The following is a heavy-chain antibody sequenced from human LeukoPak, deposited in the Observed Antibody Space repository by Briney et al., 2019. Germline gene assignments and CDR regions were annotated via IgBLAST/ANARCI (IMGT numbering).Heavy chain of an antibody. J-gene: IGHJ4*02. D-gene: IGHD3-10*01. CDR1: GGSVSSGSYY. CDR3: ARDQRITMVRGGFDY. CDR2: IYYSGST. Sequence: SETLSLTCTVSGGSVSSGSYYWGWIRQPPGKGLEWFGYIYYSGSTNYNPSLKSRVTISVDTSKNQFSLKLSSVTAADTAVYYCARDQRITMVRGGFDYWGQGTLVTVSS. V-gene: IGHV4-61*01.